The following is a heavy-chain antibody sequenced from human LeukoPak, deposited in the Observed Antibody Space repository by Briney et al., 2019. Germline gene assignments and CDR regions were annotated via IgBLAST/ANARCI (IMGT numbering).Heavy chain of an antibody. CDR2: IYYTGST. D-gene: IGHD1-1*01. CDR3: ARHEVQLEPFDY. J-gene: IGHJ4*02. V-gene: IGHV4-59*08. CDR1: GGSIISYF. Sequence: SETMSLPCSAAGGSIISYFWRWIRQPPARGLEWIGSIYYTGSTNYNPSLKSRVTISLDTSTTQYSLKLSSVTAADTAVYYCARHEVQLEPFDYWGQGTLVTVSS.